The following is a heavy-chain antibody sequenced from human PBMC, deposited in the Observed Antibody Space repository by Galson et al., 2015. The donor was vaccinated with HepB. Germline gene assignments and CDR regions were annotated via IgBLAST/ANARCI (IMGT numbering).Heavy chain of an antibody. CDR3: ARDRPSGYSYDPDYTYYYYGMDV. CDR1: GYTFTSYG. CDR2: ISAYNGNT. Sequence: SVKVSCKASGYTFTSYGISWVRQAPRQGLEWMGWISAYNGNTNYAQKLQGRVTMTTDTSTSTAYMELRSLRSDDTAVYYCARDRPSGYSYDPDYTYYYYGMDVWGQGTTVTVSS. V-gene: IGHV1-18*04. D-gene: IGHD5-18*01. J-gene: IGHJ6*02.